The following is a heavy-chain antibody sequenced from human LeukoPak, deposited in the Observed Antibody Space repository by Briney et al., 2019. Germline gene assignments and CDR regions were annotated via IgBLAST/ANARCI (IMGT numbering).Heavy chain of an antibody. Sequence: ASVTVSFKSSGYTFTGYYMHWVRQAPGQGLEWMGWINPNSGGTNYAQKFQGRVTMTRDTSISTAYMELSRLRTDDTAVYYCARGSGPYYYYYRDVWGKGTTVTVSS. D-gene: IGHD3-3*01. CDR2: INPNSGGT. J-gene: IGHJ6*03. CDR1: GYTFTGYY. V-gene: IGHV1-2*02. CDR3: ARGSGPYYYYYRDV.